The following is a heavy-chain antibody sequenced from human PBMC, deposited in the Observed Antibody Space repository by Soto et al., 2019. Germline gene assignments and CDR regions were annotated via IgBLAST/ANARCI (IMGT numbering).Heavy chain of an antibody. CDR1: GFIFSNYG. Sequence: GGSLRLSCAASGFIFSNYGMHWVRQAPGKGLEWVAVISYDGSSDYYVESVKGRFTISRDKSKNTLFLQMNSLRAEDTAVYYCAKDNSNSEGITYWGQGTLVTVSS. D-gene: IGHD6-6*01. CDR2: ISYDGSSD. CDR3: AKDNSNSEGITY. V-gene: IGHV3-30*18. J-gene: IGHJ4*01.